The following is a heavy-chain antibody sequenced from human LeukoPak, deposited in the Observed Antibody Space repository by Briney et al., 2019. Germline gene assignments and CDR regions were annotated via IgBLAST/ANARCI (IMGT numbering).Heavy chain of an antibody. Sequence: SETLSLTCTVSGGSISSSSYYWGWIRQPPGRGLEWIGSIYYSGSTYYNPSLKSRVTISVDTSKNQFSLKLSSVTAADTAVYYCARGIRYSGSWYGISWHYYYYYMDVWGKGTTVTVSS. D-gene: IGHD6-13*01. V-gene: IGHV4-39*07. CDR2: IYYSGST. CDR1: GGSISSSSYY. CDR3: ARGIRYSGSWYGISWHYYYYYMDV. J-gene: IGHJ6*03.